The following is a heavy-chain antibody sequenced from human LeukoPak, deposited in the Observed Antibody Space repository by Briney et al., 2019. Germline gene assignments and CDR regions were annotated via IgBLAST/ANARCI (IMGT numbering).Heavy chain of an antibody. CDR3: ARPLTMVRGVIKPNLFDY. V-gene: IGHV3-48*03. J-gene: IGHJ4*02. CDR1: GFTFSSYE. CDR2: ISSSGSTI. Sequence: GGSLRLSCAASGFTFSSYEMNWARQAPGKGLEWVSYISSSGSTIYYADSVKGRFTISRDNAKNSLYLQMNSLRAEDTAVYYCARPLTMVRGVIKPNLFDYWGQGTLVTVSS. D-gene: IGHD3-10*01.